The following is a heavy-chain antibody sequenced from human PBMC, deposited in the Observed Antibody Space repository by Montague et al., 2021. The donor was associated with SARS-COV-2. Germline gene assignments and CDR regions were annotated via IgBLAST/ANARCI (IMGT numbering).Heavy chain of an antibody. CDR2: IYYRGTT. CDR3: ARHVPIYLTLENAFDI. CDR1: GGSISSDY. V-gene: IGHV4-59*08. Sequence: SETLSLTCSVSGGSISSDYWSWIRQSPGKGLEWIGYIYYRGTTNYNPSLKSRVTFSVDTSKNQFSLKLSSVTAADTAVYYCARHVPIYLTLENAFDIWGQGTMVTVSS. D-gene: IGHD3-3*01. J-gene: IGHJ3*02.